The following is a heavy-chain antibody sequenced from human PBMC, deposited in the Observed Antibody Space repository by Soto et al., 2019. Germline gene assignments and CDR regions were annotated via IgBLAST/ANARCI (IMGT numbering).Heavy chain of an antibody. J-gene: IGHJ6*03. D-gene: IGHD3-3*01. Sequence: QVQLVESGGGLVKPGGSLRLSCAASGFTFSDYYMSWIRQAPGKGLEWVSYISSSGSTIYYADSVKGRFTISRDNAKNSLYLQMNSLRAEDTAVYYGARAPVRSYYDFWSGYSTSFYYMDVWGKGTTVTVSS. V-gene: IGHV3-11*01. CDR3: ARAPVRSYYDFWSGYSTSFYYMDV. CDR2: ISSSGSTI. CDR1: GFTFSDYY.